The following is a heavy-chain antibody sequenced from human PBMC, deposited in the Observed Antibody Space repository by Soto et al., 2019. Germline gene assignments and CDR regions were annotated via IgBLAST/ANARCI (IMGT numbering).Heavy chain of an antibody. V-gene: IGHV3-64D*06. J-gene: IGHJ5*02. CDR1: GFTFSIYA. D-gene: IGHD5-12*01. CDR2: VSTNGGTS. CDR3: VKDRAPRDGYKTQPGS. Sequence: GGSLRLSCSASGFTFSIYAMHWVRQAPGKGLEYVSAVSTNGGTSYYADSVKGRFTISRDNSRNTLYLQMNSLRPEDTAVYYCVKDRAPRDGYKTQPGSWGLGTLVTVSS.